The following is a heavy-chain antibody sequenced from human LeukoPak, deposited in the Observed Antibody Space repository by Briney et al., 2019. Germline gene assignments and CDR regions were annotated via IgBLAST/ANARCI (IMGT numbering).Heavy chain of an antibody. CDR3: AREIAVAGTEDFDY. D-gene: IGHD6-19*01. J-gene: IGHJ4*02. V-gene: IGHV3-74*01. CDR2: INSDGSST. Sequence: GGSLRLSCAASGFTFSSYWMHWVRQAPGKGLVWVSRINSDGSSTSYADSVKGRFTISRDNAKNTLYLQMNSLRAEDTAVYYCAREIAVAGTEDFDYWGQGTLVTVSS. CDR1: GFTFSSYW.